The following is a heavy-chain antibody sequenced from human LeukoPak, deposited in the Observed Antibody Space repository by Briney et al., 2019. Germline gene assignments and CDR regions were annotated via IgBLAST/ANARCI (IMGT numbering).Heavy chain of an antibody. V-gene: IGHV3-21*01. CDR3: ARDLGTDDAFDI. CDR1: GFTFRSYS. CDR2: ISSSSSYI. Sequence: GGSLRLSCAASGFTFRSYSIYWVRQAPGKGLEWVSSISSSSSYIYYADSVKGRFTISRDNAKNSLYLQMNSLRAEDTAVYYCARDLGTDDAFDIWGQGTMVTVSS. J-gene: IGHJ3*02.